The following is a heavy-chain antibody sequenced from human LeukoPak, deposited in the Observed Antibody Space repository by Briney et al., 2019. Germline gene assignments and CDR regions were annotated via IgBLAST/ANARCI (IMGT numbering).Heavy chain of an antibody. D-gene: IGHD3-10*01. J-gene: IGHJ4*02. CDR3: AKGRDYYGSGSYSGIDY. Sequence: GGSLRLSCAASGFTFRRLWMTWVRQAPGKGLEWVSAISGSGGSTYYADSVKGRFTISRDNSKNTLYLQMNSLRAEDTAVYYCAKGRDYYGSGSYSGIDYWGQGTLVTVSS. V-gene: IGHV3-23*01. CDR2: ISGSGGST. CDR1: GFTFRRLW.